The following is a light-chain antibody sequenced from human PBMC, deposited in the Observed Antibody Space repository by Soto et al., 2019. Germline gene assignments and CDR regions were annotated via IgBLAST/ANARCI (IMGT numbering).Light chain of an antibody. V-gene: IGLV2-14*01. CDR3: SSYTSSSTRV. J-gene: IGLJ3*02. CDR2: EVS. Sequence: QSALTQPDSVSGSPGQSITISCTGTSSDVGGYNYVSWYQQHPGKAPNLMIYEVSNRPSGVSNRFSGSKSGNTASLTISGLQAEDEADYYCSSYTSSSTRVFGGGTKLTVL. CDR1: SSDVGGYNY.